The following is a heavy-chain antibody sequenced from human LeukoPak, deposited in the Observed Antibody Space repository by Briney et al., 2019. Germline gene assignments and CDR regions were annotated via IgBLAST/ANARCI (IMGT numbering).Heavy chain of an antibody. CDR1: GFTFSSYS. V-gene: IGHV3-21*01. Sequence: GGSLRLSCAASGFTFSSYSMNWVRQAPGKGLEWVSSISSSSSYIYYADSVKGRFTISRDNAKNSLYLQMNSLRAEDTAVYYCARGTAGYHSSYFDYWGQGTLVTVSS. J-gene: IGHJ4*02. CDR2: ISSSSSYI. D-gene: IGHD3-16*02. CDR3: ARGTAGYHSSYFDY.